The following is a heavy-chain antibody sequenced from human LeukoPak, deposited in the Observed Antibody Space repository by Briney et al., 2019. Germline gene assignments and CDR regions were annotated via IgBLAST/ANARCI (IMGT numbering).Heavy chain of an antibody. CDR3: ARTCSGGSCYLAFDI. J-gene: IGHJ3*02. D-gene: IGHD2-15*01. Sequence: SETLSLTCTVSGGSISSGDYYWSWIRQHPGKGLEWIAYIFYSGTSYYNPSLKSRVMISVDTSKNQLSLKLSSVTAADTAIYYCARTCSGGSCYLAFDIWGQGTMVTVSS. CDR2: IFYSGTS. V-gene: IGHV4-31*03. CDR1: GGSISSGDYY.